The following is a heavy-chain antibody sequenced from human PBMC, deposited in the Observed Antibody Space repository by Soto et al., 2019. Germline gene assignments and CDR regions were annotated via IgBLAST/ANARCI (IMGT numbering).Heavy chain of an antibody. V-gene: IGHV1-18*01. CDR2: ISTYNGDT. D-gene: IGHD5-12*01. Sequence: QVQLVQSGAEVKKPGASVKVSCKASGYTFTRSGISWVRQAPGQGLEWMGWISTYNGDTNYAQTFQGRVTMTTDASPSTVYMERRSLRSDATAVYYCAREGVAPYYYYGMDVWGQGTPVTVSS. J-gene: IGHJ6*02. CDR3: AREGVAPYYYYGMDV. CDR1: GYTFTRSG.